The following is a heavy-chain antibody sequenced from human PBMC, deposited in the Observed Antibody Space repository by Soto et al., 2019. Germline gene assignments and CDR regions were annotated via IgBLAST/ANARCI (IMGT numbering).Heavy chain of an antibody. CDR3: ARDSGSGFDF. V-gene: IGHV3-21*01. D-gene: IGHD2-15*01. J-gene: IGHJ4*02. CDR1: GFKFGSYH. Sequence: PGGSLRLSCAASGFKFGSYHMNWVRQAPGKGLEWVSFISASSSTIYYGDSMKGRSTISRDNAKNALFLQVNRLRAEDTAVYYCARDSGSGFDFWGQGTLVTVSS. CDR2: ISASSSTI.